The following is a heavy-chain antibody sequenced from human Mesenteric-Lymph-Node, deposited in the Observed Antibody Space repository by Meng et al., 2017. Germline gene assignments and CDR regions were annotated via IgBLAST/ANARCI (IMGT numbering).Heavy chain of an antibody. CDR1: GGSIRNDQW. J-gene: IGHJ4*02. Sequence: QVQLQEAGPGRVKPSGTLSLTCDVSGGSIRNDQWWSWVRQAPGKGLEWIGEIYHSGRTNYNPSLKSRVTISLDNLKNHLSLKLSSVTAADTAMYYCARHEHYFDFWGQGTLVTVSS. CDR2: IYHSGRT. V-gene: IGHV4-4*02. CDR3: ARHEHYFDF.